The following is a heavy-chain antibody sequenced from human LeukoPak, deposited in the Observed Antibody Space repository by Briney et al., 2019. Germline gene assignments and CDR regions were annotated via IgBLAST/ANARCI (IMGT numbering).Heavy chain of an antibody. J-gene: IGHJ1*01. CDR2: IKQDGSEK. CDR3: ATYSILNAREFRY. V-gene: IGHV3-7*01. CDR1: GFTVSSHY. D-gene: IGHD4-11*01. Sequence: PGGSLRLSCAASGFTVSSHYMSWVRQASGKGLEWVANIKQDGSEKYYVDSVKGRFTISRDNAKNSLYLQMNSLGADDTAVYYCATYSILNAREFRYWGQGTLVTV.